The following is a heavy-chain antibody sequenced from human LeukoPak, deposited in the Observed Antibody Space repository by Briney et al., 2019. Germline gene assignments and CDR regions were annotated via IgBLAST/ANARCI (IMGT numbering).Heavy chain of an antibody. CDR1: GGSFSGYY. Sequence: PSETLSLTCAVYGGSFSGYYWGWIRQPPGKGLEWIGSIYHSGSTYYNPSLKSRVTISVDTSKNQFSLKLSSVTAADTAVYYCASTRTYYYYMDVWGKGTTVTVSS. V-gene: IGHV4-38-2*01. CDR2: IYHSGST. J-gene: IGHJ6*03. CDR3: ASTRTYYYYMDV.